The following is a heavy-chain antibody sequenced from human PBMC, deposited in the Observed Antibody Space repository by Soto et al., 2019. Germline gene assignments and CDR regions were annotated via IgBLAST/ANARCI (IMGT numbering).Heavy chain of an antibody. Sequence: QVQLVQSGAEVKKPGSSVKVSCKASGGTFSSYAISWVRQAPGQGLEWMGGIIPIFGTANYAQKFQGRVTITADESTSTAYMELSSLRSDDTAVYYCARGYCSGDSCYRALGYYYYGMDVWGQGTTVTVSS. D-gene: IGHD2-15*01. CDR3: ARGYCSGDSCYRALGYYYYGMDV. V-gene: IGHV1-69*01. CDR2: IIPIFGTA. CDR1: GGTFSSYA. J-gene: IGHJ6*02.